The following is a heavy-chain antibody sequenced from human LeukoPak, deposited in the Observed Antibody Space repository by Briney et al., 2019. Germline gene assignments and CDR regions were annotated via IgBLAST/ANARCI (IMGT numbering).Heavy chain of an antibody. V-gene: IGHV1-2*02. CDR3: ARDYGSSWGSFDY. D-gene: IGHD6-13*01. J-gene: IGHJ4*02. Sequence: ASVKVSCKVSGYTFAAYYIHWVRQAPGQGLEWMGWINPNSGGTNYAQKFQGRVTMTRDTSVSTAYMELSRLRSDDTAVYYCARDYGSSWGSFDYWGQGTLVTVSS. CDR2: INPNSGGT. CDR1: GYTFAAYY.